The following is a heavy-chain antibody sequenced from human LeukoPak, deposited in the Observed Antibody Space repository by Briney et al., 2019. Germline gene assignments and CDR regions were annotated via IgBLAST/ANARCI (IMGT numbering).Heavy chain of an antibody. Sequence: GGSLRLSCAASGFTFSDYYMSWIRQAPGKGLEWVSYISSSGSTIYYADSVKGRFTISRDNAKNSLYLQMNSMRAEDTAVYYCARSPAYYYDSSGYYPDPPRFFDYWGQGTLVTVSS. CDR1: GFTFSDYY. CDR3: ARSPAYYYDSSGYYPDPPRFFDY. V-gene: IGHV3-11*01. D-gene: IGHD3-22*01. J-gene: IGHJ4*02. CDR2: ISSSGSTI.